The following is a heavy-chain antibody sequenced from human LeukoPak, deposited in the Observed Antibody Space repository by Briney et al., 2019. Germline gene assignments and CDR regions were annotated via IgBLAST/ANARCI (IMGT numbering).Heavy chain of an antibody. CDR2: ISAYNGNT. CDR1: GYSFSTYG. V-gene: IGHV1-18*01. CDR3: ARETIEAIDV. D-gene: IGHD4/OR15-4a*01. J-gene: IGHJ3*01. Sequence: ASVKVSCKTSGYSFSTYGISWVRQAPGQGLEWMGWISAYNGNTNYAQKFQGRVTMTTDTSTSTAHLEMRSLRPDDTAVYYCARETIEAIDVWGQGTMVTVSS.